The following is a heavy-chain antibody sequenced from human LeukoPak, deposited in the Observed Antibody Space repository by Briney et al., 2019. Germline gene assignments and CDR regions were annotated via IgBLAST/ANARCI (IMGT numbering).Heavy chain of an antibody. CDR3: AQIYSTVITADY. CDR1: GFTFSSYW. Sequence: PGGSLRLSCAASGFTFSSYWMHWVRQAPGKGLVWVSHINSDGSSTSYADSVKGRFTISRDNAKDTLYLQMNSLRAEDTAVYYCAQIYSTVITADYWGQGTLVTVSS. J-gene: IGHJ4*02. CDR2: INSDGSST. D-gene: IGHD4-17*01. V-gene: IGHV3-74*01.